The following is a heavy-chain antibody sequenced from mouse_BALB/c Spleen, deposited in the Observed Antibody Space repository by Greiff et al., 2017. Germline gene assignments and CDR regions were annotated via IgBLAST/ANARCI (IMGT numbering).Heavy chain of an antibody. V-gene: IGHV5-9-4*01. CDR3: AREMITTRGLAY. D-gene: IGHD2-4*01. J-gene: IGHJ3*01. CDR1: GFTFSSYA. Sequence: EVQLVESGGGLVKPGGSLKLSCAASGFTFSSYAMSWVRQSPEKRLEWVAEISSGGSYTYYPDTVTGRFTISRDNAKNTLYLEMSSLRSEDTAMYYCAREMITTRGLAYWGQGTLVTVSA. CDR2: ISSGGSYT.